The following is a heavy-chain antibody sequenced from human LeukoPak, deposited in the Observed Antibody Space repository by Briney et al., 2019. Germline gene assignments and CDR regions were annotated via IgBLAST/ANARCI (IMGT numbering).Heavy chain of an antibody. Sequence: PGGSLRLSCAASGFTFSSYGMHWVRQAPGKGLEWVAFIRYDGSNKYYADSVKGRFTISRDNSKNTLYLQMNSLRAEDTAVYYCAKDSESQYYYDSSGPRGAFDIWGQGTMVTVSS. D-gene: IGHD3-22*01. CDR3: AKDSESQYYYDSSGPRGAFDI. J-gene: IGHJ3*02. V-gene: IGHV3-30*02. CDR2: IRYDGSNK. CDR1: GFTFSSYG.